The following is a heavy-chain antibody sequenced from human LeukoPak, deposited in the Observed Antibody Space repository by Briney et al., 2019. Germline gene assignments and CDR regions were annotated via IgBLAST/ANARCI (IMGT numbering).Heavy chain of an antibody. V-gene: IGHV1-2*02. D-gene: IGHD3-16*01. Sequence: GASVKVSCKASGYTFTGSNMHWGRQAPGQGLEWMGWINPNSGGTNYAQKFQGRVTMTRDTSISTAYMELSRLRSDDTAVYYCARGPGGLWLDYWGQGTLVTVSS. CDR2: INPNSGGT. CDR3: ARGPGGLWLDY. J-gene: IGHJ4*02. CDR1: GYTFTGSN.